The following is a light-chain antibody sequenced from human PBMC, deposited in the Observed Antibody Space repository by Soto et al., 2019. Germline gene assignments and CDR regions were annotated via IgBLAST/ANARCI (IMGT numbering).Light chain of an antibody. CDR1: QGISSY. CDR2: AAS. V-gene: IGKV1-9*01. CDR3: QQLNSYPLT. J-gene: IGKJ3*01. Sequence: DIQLTQSPSFLSASVGDRVPITCRASQGISSYLAWYQQKPGKAPKLLIYAASTLQSGVPSRVIGSGSGTEFSLTISSLQPEDFATDYCQQLNSYPLTFGPGTKVDIK.